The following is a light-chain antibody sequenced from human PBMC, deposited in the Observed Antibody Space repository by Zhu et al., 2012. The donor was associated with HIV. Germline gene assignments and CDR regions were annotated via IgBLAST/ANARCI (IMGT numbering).Light chain of an antibody. J-gene: IGKJ1*01. Sequence: IVLTQSPATLSLSPGERATLSCRASQSVGSNLAWYQQKPGQAPRLLIYGASTRATNVPVRFSGSGSGAEFTLTINTLQSEDFALYYCQQYNRWPPWTFGRGTRV. CDR1: QSVGSN. V-gene: IGKV3-15*01. CDR3: QQYNRWPPWT. CDR2: GAS.